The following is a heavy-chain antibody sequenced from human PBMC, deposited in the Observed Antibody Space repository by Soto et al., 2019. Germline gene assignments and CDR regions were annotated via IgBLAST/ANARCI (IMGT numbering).Heavy chain of an antibody. D-gene: IGHD2-8*01. CDR3: ARVGGYCTDAMCPPLSGYYYGMDV. Sequence: KASETLSLTCTVSGSSISSGHSYWSWIRQLPGKGLEWIGYIYYGGDTYYSPSLASRLAISVDTSKNQFSLKLSSVTAADTAVYYCARVGGYCTDAMCPPLSGYYYGMDVWGQGTTVTVSS. CDR2: IYYGGDT. V-gene: IGHV4-31*03. CDR1: GSSISSGHSY. J-gene: IGHJ6*02.